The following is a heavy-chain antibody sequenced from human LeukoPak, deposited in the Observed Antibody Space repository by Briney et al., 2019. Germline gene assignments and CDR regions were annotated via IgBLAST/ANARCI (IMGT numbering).Heavy chain of an antibody. CDR1: GYTFTGYY. V-gene: IGHV1-2*02. CDR3: AREYYYDSSGYYYPEAFDI. CDR2: INPNSGGT. Sequence: GASVKVSCKASGYTFTGYYMHWVRQAPGQRLDWMGWINPNSGGTNYAQKLQGRVTMTRDTSISTAYMELSRLRSDDTAVYYCAREYYYDSSGYYYPEAFDIWGQGTMVTVSS. J-gene: IGHJ3*02. D-gene: IGHD3-22*01.